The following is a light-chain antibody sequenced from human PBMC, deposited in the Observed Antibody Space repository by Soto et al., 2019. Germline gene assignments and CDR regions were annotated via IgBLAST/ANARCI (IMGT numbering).Light chain of an antibody. CDR2: DAS. Sequence: TQSPSTLSASVGDRVTITCRASQSISSWLAWYQQKPGKAPKLLIYDASSLESGVPSRFSGSGSGTVFTLTISSLQPDDFATYYCQQYNSYPWTFGQGTKVEIK. CDR3: QQYNSYPWT. V-gene: IGKV1-5*01. CDR1: QSISSW. J-gene: IGKJ1*01.